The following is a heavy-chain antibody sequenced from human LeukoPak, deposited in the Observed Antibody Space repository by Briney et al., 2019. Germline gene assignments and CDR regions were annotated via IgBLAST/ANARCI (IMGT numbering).Heavy chain of an antibody. V-gene: IGHV3-23*01. CDR2: ISGSGGST. J-gene: IGHJ4*02. CDR1: GFTFSSYA. CDR3: AKLDGDGYNYFKGLFDY. D-gene: IGHD5-24*01. Sequence: PGGSLRLSCAASGFTFSSYAMSWVRQAPGKGLEWVSAISGSGGSTYYADSVKGRFTISRDNSKNTLYLQMNSLRAEDTAVYYCAKLDGDGYNYFKGLFDYWGQGTLVTGSS.